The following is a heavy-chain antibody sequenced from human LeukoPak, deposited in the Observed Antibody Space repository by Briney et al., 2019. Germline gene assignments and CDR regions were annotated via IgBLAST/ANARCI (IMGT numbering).Heavy chain of an antibody. J-gene: IGHJ4*02. Sequence: ASVKVSCKASGYTFTGYYMHWVRQAPGQGLEWMGRIIPIFGTANYAQKFQGRVTITTDESTSTAYMELSSLRSEDTAVYYCAREPLGVVPAAIHYWGQGTLVTVSS. D-gene: IGHD2-2*01. CDR3: AREPLGVVPAAIHY. V-gene: IGHV1-69*05. CDR2: IIPIFGTA. CDR1: GYTFTGYY.